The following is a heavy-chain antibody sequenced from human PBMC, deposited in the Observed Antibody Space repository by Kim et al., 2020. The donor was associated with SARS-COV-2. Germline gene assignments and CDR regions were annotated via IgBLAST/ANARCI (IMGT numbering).Heavy chain of an antibody. D-gene: IGHD3-3*01. CDR1: GFTFSSYS. Sequence: GGSLRLSCAASGFTFSSYSMNWVRQAPGKGLEWVSSISSSSYIYYADSVKGRFTISRDNAKNSLYLQMNSLRAEDTAVYYCASDPYGGNLFGVVVKHYYYYGMDVWGQGTTVTVSS. J-gene: IGHJ6*02. CDR3: ASDPYGGNLFGVVVKHYYYYGMDV. V-gene: IGHV3-21*01. CDR2: ISSSSYI.